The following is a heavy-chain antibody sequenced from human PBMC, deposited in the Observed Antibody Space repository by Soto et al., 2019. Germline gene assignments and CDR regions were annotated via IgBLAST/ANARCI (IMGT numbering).Heavy chain of an antibody. D-gene: IGHD6-19*01. CDR1: GGSISSYY. Sequence: QVQLQESGPGLVKPSETLSLTCTVSGGSISSYYWCWIRQPPGKGLEWIGYIYYSGSTNSNPSLKSRVTISVDTSKNQFSLKLSSVTAADTAVYYCARHHSGGPYNWFDPWGQGTLVTVSS. V-gene: IGHV4-59*08. J-gene: IGHJ5*02. CDR2: IYYSGST. CDR3: ARHHSGGPYNWFDP.